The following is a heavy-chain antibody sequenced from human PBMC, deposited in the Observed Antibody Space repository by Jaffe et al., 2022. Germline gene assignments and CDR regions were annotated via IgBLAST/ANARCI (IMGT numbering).Heavy chain of an antibody. CDR2: ISSSSSYI. CDR1: GFTFSSYS. Sequence: EVQLVESGGGLVKPGGSLRLSCAASGFTFSSYSMNWVRQAPGKGLEWVSSISSSSSYIYYADSVKGRFTISRDNAKNSLYLQMNSLRAEDTAVYYCARDDKGYGDLNYYYYYMDVWGKGTTVTVSS. CDR3: ARDDKGYGDLNYYYYYMDV. D-gene: IGHD4-17*01. J-gene: IGHJ6*03. V-gene: IGHV3-21*01.